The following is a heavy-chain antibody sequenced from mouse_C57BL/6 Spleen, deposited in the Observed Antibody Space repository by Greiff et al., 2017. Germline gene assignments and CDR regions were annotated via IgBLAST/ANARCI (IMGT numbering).Heavy chain of an antibody. CDR2: IDPSDSYT. CDR1: GYTFTSYW. CDR3: ARGNWDY. D-gene: IGHD4-1*01. J-gene: IGHJ2*01. V-gene: IGHV1-50*01. Sequence: VQLQQPGAELVKPGASVKLSCKASGYTFTSYWMQWVKQRPGQGLEWIGEIDPSDSYTNYNQKFKGKATLTVDTSSSTAYMQLSSLTSEDSAVYYCARGNWDYWGQGTTLTVSS.